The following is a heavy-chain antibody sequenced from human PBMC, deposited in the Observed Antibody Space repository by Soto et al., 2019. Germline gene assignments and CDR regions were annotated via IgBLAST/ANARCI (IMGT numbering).Heavy chain of an antibody. CDR2: FFYGGKN. CDR3: VRRHGLTIDAYY. J-gene: IGHJ4*02. CDR1: GGSISSSSYY. V-gene: IGHV4-39*01. D-gene: IGHD3-10*01. Sequence: SETVSLTCTVSGGSISSSSYYWGWIRQPPGKGLEWIASFFYGGKNYYNPSLKSRVTISVDTSKNQFSLKLTSVTAADTAVYYCVRRHGLTIDAYYWGQGTLVTVSS.